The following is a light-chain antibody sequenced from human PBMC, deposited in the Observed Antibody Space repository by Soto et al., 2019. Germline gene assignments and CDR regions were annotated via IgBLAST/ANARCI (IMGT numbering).Light chain of an antibody. CDR2: EVS. CDR1: SSDVGSYNL. Sequence: SVLTQRAAVSGSPGQSIAISCTGTSSDVGSYNLVSWYQHHPGKAPKLMIYEVSKRPSGVSNRFSGSKSGNTASLTISGLQAEDEADYYCCSYAGSSTFPYVFGTGTKVTVL. J-gene: IGLJ1*01. V-gene: IGLV2-23*02. CDR3: CSYAGSSTFPYV.